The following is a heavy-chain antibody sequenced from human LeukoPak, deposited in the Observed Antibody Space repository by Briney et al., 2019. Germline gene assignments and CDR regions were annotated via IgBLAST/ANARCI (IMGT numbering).Heavy chain of an antibody. CDR3: ARAAIAAARIYYYMDV. J-gene: IGHJ6*03. CDR1: GFTFMTYS. CDR2: ISTSSSYI. Sequence: PGGSLRLSCAASGFTFMTYSMNWVRQAPGKGLEWVSFISTSSSYIHNADSVKGRFTISRDNAENSLYLQMNSLRAEDTAVYYCARAAIAAARIYYYMDVWGKGTTVTVSS. D-gene: IGHD6-13*01. V-gene: IGHV3-21*01.